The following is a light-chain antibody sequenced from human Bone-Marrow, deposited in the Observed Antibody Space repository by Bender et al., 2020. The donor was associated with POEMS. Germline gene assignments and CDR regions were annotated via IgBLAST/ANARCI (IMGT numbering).Light chain of an antibody. CDR3: SSFAGTDNFV. J-gene: IGLJ1*01. CDR2: EVT. V-gene: IGLV2-14*01. Sequence: QSALTQSASVSGSPGQSITISCTGTRSDIGNYNYVSWYQQHPGKAPKLIVYEVTTRPSGVSDRFSGSKSGNTASLTVSGLQAEDEADYYCSSFAGTDNFVFGTGTQVTVL. CDR1: RSDIGNYNY.